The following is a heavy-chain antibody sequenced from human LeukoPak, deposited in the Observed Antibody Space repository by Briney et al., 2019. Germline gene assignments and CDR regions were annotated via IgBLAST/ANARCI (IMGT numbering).Heavy chain of an antibody. V-gene: IGHV1-2*06. CDR3: ARALFGVLPGVMDV. CDR1: GYTFTGYY. J-gene: IGHJ6*02. CDR2: INPNSGGT. D-gene: IGHD3-3*01. Sequence: GASVKVSCKASGYTFTGYYMHWVRQAPGQGPEWMGRINPNSGGTNYAQKFQGRVTMTRDTSISTAYMELSRLTSDDTAVYYCARALFGVLPGVMDVWGQGTTVTVSS.